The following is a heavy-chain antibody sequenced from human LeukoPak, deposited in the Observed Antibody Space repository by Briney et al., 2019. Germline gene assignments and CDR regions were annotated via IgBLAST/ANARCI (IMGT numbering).Heavy chain of an antibody. Sequence: GGSLRLSCAASGFTFSSYAMSWVRQAPGKGLEWVSAISGSGGSTYYADSVKGRFTISRDNSKNTLYLQMNSLRAEDTAVYYCAKDYDYDFWGGNWFDPWGQGTLVTVSS. CDR2: ISGSGGST. CDR3: AKDYDYDFWGGNWFDP. J-gene: IGHJ5*02. D-gene: IGHD3-3*01. V-gene: IGHV3-23*01. CDR1: GFTFSSYA.